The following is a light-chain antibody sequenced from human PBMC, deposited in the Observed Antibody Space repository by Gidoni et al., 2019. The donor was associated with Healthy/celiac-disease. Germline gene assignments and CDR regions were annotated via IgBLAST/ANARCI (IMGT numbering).Light chain of an antibody. J-gene: IGKJ3*01. CDR3: QQLNSYPPLFT. Sequence: IPLTQSPSSLSASVGDRVTITGRASQGISSYLAWYQQKPGKAPKLLIYAASTLQSGVPSRFSGSGSGTDFTLTISSLQPEDFATYYCQQLNSYPPLFTFGPGTKVDIK. CDR1: QGISSY. CDR2: AAS. V-gene: IGKV1-9*01.